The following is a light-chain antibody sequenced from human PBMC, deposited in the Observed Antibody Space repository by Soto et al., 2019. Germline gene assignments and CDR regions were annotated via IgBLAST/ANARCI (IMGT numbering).Light chain of an antibody. CDR2: GAS. J-gene: IGKJ1*01. Sequence: EIVLTQSPGTLSLSPGERASLSCRASQSVNSNYLAWYQQKPGQAPRLLIYGASSRATDIPDRFSGSGSGTDFTLTISRLEPEDFAVYSCQQYGGSPRTFGQGTKVEIK. V-gene: IGKV3-20*01. CDR3: QQYGGSPRT. CDR1: QSVNSNY.